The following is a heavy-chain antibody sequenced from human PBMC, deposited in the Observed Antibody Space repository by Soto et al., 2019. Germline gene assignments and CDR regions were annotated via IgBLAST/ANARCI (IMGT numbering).Heavy chain of an antibody. CDR3: AKVAGTEPESYYYYGMDV. Sequence: GGSLRLSCEASGFTFRSYAMSCFRQAPGEGLEWVSAFSGSGGGTYYADSVKGRFTISRDNSKNTLYLQMNSLRAEDTAVYYCAKVAGTEPESYYYYGMDVWGQGT. J-gene: IGHJ6*02. CDR1: GFTFRSYA. V-gene: IGHV3-23*01. D-gene: IGHD1-7*01. CDR2: FSGSGGGT.